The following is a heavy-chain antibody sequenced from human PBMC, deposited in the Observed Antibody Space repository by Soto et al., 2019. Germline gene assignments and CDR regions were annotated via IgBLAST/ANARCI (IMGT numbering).Heavy chain of an antibody. CDR3: TTDPQYSSGWYGSYYFDY. J-gene: IGHJ4*02. CDR2: IKSKTDGGTT. D-gene: IGHD6-19*01. CDR1: GFTFSNAW. Sequence: GGSLRLSCAASGFTFSNAWMNWVRQAPGKGLEWVGRIKSKTDGGTTDYAAPVKGRFTISRDDSKNTLYLQMNSLKTEDTAVYYCTTDPQYSSGWYGSYYFDYWGQGTLVTVSS. V-gene: IGHV3-15*07.